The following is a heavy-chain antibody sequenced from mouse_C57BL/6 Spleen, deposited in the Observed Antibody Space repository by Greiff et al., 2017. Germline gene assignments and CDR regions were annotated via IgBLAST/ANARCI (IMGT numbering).Heavy chain of an antibody. CDR1: GYTFTGSW. CDR3: AREGGITTVARGFDY. V-gene: IGHV1-9*01. CDR2: ILPGSGST. J-gene: IGHJ2*01. Sequence: QVQLKESGAELMKPGASVKLSCKATGYTFTGSWIEWVKQRPGHGLEWIGEILPGSGSTNYNEKFKDQATFTADTSSNTAYMQLSSLTTEDSAIYCGAREGGITTVARGFDYWGQGTTLTVSS. D-gene: IGHD1-1*01.